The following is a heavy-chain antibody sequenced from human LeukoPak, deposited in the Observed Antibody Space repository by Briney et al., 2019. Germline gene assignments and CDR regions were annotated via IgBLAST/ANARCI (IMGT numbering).Heavy chain of an antibody. CDR2: IYYSGST. CDR1: GGSISTYY. CDR3: ARELYSSSSFAFDI. Sequence: SETLSLTCTVSGGSISTYYWSWIRQPPAKGLEWIGFIYYSGSTNYNPSLKSRVTISVDTSKNQFSLKLSSVTAADTAVYYCARELYSSSSFAFDIWGQGTMVTVSS. J-gene: IGHJ3*02. D-gene: IGHD6-6*01. V-gene: IGHV4-59*01.